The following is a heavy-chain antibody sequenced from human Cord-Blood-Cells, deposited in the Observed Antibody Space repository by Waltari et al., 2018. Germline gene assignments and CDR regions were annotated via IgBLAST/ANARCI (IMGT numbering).Heavy chain of an antibody. J-gene: IGHJ3*02. CDR1: GYTFTGYY. D-gene: IGHD3-10*01. CDR3: ARVAYGSGSYAFDI. Sequence: QVQLVQSGAEVKKPGASVKVSCKASGYTFTGYYMHWVRQAPGQGLEWMGWINPNGGGTNYAQKFQGRVTMTRDTSISTAYMGLSGLRSDDTAVYYCARVAYGSGSYAFDIWGQGTMVTVSS. CDR2: INPNGGGT. V-gene: IGHV1-2*02.